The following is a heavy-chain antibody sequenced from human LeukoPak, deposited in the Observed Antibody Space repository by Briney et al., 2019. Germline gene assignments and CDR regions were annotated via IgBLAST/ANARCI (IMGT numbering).Heavy chain of an antibody. CDR3: ARGPLRYAY. CDR1: GGSISSGGYS. D-gene: IGHD5-12*01. J-gene: IGHJ4*02. Sequence: SETLSLTCAVSGGSISSGGYSWSWIRQPPGKGLEWIGYIYHSGSTYYNPSLKSRVTISVDRSKNQFSLKLSSVTAADTAVYYCARGPLRYAYWGQGTLVTVSS. CDR2: IYHSGST. V-gene: IGHV4-30-2*01.